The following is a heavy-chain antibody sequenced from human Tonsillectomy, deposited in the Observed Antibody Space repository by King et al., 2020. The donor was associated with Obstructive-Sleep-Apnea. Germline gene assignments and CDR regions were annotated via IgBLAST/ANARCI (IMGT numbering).Heavy chain of an antibody. CDR3: ARDMNAYDSTSPAY. CDR1: GYTFSGYY. V-gene: IGHV1-2*02. D-gene: IGHD3-10*01. J-gene: IGHJ4*02. Sequence: VQLVQSGAEVKKPGASVKVSCKASGYTFSGYYIHWVRQAPGQGLEWMGWISPNSGATQYAQKFQDRVTMTRDTSITTAYLDLSRLRSDDTAIYYCARDMNAYDSTSPAYWGQGTLVTVSS. CDR2: ISPNSGAT.